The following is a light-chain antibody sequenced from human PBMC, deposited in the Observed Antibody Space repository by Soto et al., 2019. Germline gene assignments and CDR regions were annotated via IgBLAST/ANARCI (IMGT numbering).Light chain of an antibody. CDR1: QGIRHY. Sequence: DIQMTQSPSSLSASVGDRVTITCRASQGIRHYLAWYQQKPGKVPRLLIYEASNLQSGVPSRFRGGGSGTEFTLTISSLQPEDAATYYCQNFDSAPQTFGQGTKVEIK. V-gene: IGKV1-27*01. J-gene: IGKJ1*01. CDR2: EAS. CDR3: QNFDSAPQT.